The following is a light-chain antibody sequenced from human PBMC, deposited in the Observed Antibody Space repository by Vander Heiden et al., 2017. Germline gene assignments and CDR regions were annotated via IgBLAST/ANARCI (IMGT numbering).Light chain of an antibody. J-gene: IGLJ3*02. V-gene: IGLV1-51*01. CDR2: DND. CDR1: SSNIGKSF. Sequence: QSGLRQQPSVSAAPVQKVTISCSGSSSNIGKSFVSWYQQFRGTAPKLLIYDNDKRPSGTPARFSGSKPGTSATLDITGLLTGDEADYYCGTWASGLRFGVFGTGTKLTVL. CDR3: GTWASGLRFGV.